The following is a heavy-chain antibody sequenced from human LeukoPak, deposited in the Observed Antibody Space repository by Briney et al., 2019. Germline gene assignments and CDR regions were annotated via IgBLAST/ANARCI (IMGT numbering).Heavy chain of an antibody. CDR3: AREGCTNGVSNYYYYYYMDV. CDR1: GFTFSSYE. J-gene: IGHJ6*03. V-gene: IGHV3-23*01. CDR2: ISGSGGST. D-gene: IGHD2-8*01. Sequence: PGGSLRLSCAASGFTFSSYEMNWVRQAPGKGLEWVSAISGSGGSTYYADSVKGRFTISRDNSKNSLYLQMNSLRAEDTAVYYCAREGCTNGVSNYYYYYYMDVWGKGTTVTVSS.